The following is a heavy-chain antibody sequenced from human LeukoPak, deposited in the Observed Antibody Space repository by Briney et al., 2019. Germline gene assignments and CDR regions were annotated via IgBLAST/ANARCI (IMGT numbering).Heavy chain of an antibody. J-gene: IGHJ4*02. D-gene: IGHD2-15*01. V-gene: IGHV1-69*13. Sequence: GASVKVSCKASGGTFSSYAISWVRQAPGQGLEWMGGIIPIFGTANYAQKFQGRVMITADESTSTAYMELSSLRSEDTAVYYCAGGSQIPFFGYWGQGTLVTVSS. CDR2: IIPIFGTA. CDR3: AGGSQIPFFGY. CDR1: GGTFSSYA.